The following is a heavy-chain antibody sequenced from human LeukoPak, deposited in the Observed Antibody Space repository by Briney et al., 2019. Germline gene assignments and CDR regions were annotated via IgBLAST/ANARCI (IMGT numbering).Heavy chain of an antibody. V-gene: IGHV3-7*03. J-gene: IGHJ4*02. CDR2: IKEDGTET. Sequence: GGSLRLSCAASGFMFSSNWMSWVRLAPGKGLEWVANIKEDGTETYYVDSVKGRFTISRDNAKNSLYLQMNSLRVEDTAVYYCAKEIRPNDYWGQGTLVTVSS. D-gene: IGHD5-24*01. CDR3: AKEIRPNDY. CDR1: GFMFSSNW.